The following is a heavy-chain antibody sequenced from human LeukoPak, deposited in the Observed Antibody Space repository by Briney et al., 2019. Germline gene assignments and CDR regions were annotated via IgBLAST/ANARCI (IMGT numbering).Heavy chain of an antibody. Sequence: SETLSLTCTVSGGSISSGSYYWSWIRQPAGKGLEWIGRIYTSGSTNYNPSLKSRVTISVDTSKNQFSLKLSSVTAADTAVYYCARAAYYYGSSGYYDAFDIWGQGTMVTVSS. CDR1: GGSISSGSYY. CDR3: ARAAYYYGSSGYYDAFDI. CDR2: IYTSGST. J-gene: IGHJ3*02. D-gene: IGHD3-22*01. V-gene: IGHV4-61*02.